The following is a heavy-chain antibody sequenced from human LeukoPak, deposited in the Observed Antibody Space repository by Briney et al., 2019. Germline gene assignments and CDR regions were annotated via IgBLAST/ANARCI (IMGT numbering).Heavy chain of an antibody. CDR1: GFTFGDYV. CDR3: TKKGLPGYSSGWYYFDY. CDR2: IRSEAYGGTA. V-gene: IGHV3-49*04. J-gene: IGHJ4*02. D-gene: IGHD6-19*01. Sequence: HPGGSLRLSCAASGFTFGDYVMSWVRQAPGKGLEWVGFIRSEAYGGTAEYAASMKGRFSISRDDSKNIAYLQMHSLQTEDTAVYYCTKKGLPGYSSGWYYFDYWGRGTLVTVSS.